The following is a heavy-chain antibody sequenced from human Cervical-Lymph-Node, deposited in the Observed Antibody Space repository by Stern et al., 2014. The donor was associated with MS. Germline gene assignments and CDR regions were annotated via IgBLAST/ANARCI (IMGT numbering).Heavy chain of an antibody. J-gene: IGHJ4*02. Sequence: VQLEESGAEVKKPGSSVKVSCKASGGTFTSYVISWVRQASGQGLEWMGGITPIFDTANYAQKFQGKVTITADKSTSTAYMELNRLTFEDTAIYYCARLGGPSSYWGQGTLVTVSS. D-gene: IGHD3-10*01. CDR2: ITPIFDTA. V-gene: IGHV1-69*06. CDR1: GGTFTSYV. CDR3: ARLGGPSSY.